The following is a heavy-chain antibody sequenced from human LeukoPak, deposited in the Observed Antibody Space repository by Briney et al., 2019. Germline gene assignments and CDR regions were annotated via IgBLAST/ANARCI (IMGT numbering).Heavy chain of an antibody. CDR2: IWNDGSNT. V-gene: IGHV3-33*01. J-gene: IGHJ3*02. D-gene: IGHD5-18*01. CDR1: GFILSSYG. Sequence: PGGSLRLSCAASGFILSSYGMHWVRQAPGQGREGVAVIWNDGSNTYCADSVTGRYTISRDNSKKTLYLQMNSLRAEDTDVYYCARDIRGYNDAFDIWGQGTLFTVSS. CDR3: ARDIRGYNDAFDI.